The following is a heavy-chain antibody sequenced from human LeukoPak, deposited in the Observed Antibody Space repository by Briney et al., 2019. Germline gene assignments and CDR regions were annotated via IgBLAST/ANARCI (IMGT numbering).Heavy chain of an antibody. J-gene: IGHJ4*02. CDR1: GLTFSNYG. V-gene: IGHV3-23*02. Sequence: GGSLRLSCAASGLTFSNYGMSWVRQAPGKGLEWVSAISGSGDSTFYRDSVKGRFTISRDNSKNTLYLQMNSLRVEDTALYYCAKGHFASSSFFDYWGPGTLVTVSS. CDR2: ISGSGDST. CDR3: AKGHFASSSFFDY. D-gene: IGHD6-6*01.